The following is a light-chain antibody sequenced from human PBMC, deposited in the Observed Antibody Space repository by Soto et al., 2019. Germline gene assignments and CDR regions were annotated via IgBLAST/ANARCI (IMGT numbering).Light chain of an antibody. CDR1: NIGSKN. Sequence: SYELTQPLSVSVALGQTARITCGGNNIGSKNVHWYQQKPCQAPVLVIYRDSNRPSGIPERFSGSNSGNTATLTISRAQAGDEADYYCQVWDSSTVFGGGTKLTVL. J-gene: IGLJ2*01. CDR2: RDS. CDR3: QVWDSSTV. V-gene: IGLV3-9*01.